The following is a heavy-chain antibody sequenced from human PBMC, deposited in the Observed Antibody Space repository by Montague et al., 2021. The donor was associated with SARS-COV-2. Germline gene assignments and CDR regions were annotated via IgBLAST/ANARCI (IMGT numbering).Heavy chain of an antibody. CDR2: MYDRGST. CDR1: GVAINKFH. CDR3: ARDMSSGDGMDV. V-gene: IGHV4-4*07. Sequence: SETLSLTCTVSGVAINKFHWSWIRQPAGKGLEWIGRMYDRGSTDYSPSLKSRVTMSVDTSKNRLSLRLKSVTAADTAVYYCARDMSSGDGMDVWGQGTTVTVS. D-gene: IGHD2-15*01. J-gene: IGHJ6*02.